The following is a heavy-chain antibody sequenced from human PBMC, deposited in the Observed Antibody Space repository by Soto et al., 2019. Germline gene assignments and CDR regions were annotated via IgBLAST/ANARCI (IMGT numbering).Heavy chain of an antibody. Sequence: ASEPLSFTCAVSGASVSSKRTINTYNWSWLRQPPGKRLEWLGYASYGATTNHNPSLRSRLPISVDAAKNHLILQLNSVTHADTAVYYCARLSRGPLYYFDYWGQGALVTVSS. CDR1: GASVSSKRTINTYN. CDR2: ASYGATT. D-gene: IGHD3-10*01. CDR3: ARLSRGPLYYFDY. V-gene: IGHV4-61*01. J-gene: IGHJ4*02.